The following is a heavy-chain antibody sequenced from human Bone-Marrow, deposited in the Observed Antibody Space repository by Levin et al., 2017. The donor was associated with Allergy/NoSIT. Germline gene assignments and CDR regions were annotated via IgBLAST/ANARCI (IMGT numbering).Heavy chain of an antibody. J-gene: IGHJ5*02. CDR1: GGSISSSSYY. D-gene: IGHD6-13*01. CDR2: IYYSGST. V-gene: IGHV4-39*01. CDR3: ARLAAAGTSWFDP. Sequence: TSETLSLTCTVSGGSISSSSYYWGWIRQPPGKGLEWIGSIYYSGSTYYNPSLKSRVTISVDTSKNQFSLKLSSVTAADTAVYYCARLAAAGTSWFDPWGQGTLVTVSS.